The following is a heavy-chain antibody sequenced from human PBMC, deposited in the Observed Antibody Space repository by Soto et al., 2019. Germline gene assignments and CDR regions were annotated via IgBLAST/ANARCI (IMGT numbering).Heavy chain of an antibody. D-gene: IGHD5-12*01. V-gene: IGHV3-23*01. CDR3: AKGKRGIVPTIGGGLHS. J-gene: IGHJ4*02. CDR1: GFTHTFSTYA. CDR2: ISPTGGST. Sequence: EVQLLESGGGLVQPGGSLRLSCAASGFTHTFSTYAMSWVRQAPGKGLEWVAGISPTGGSTYYADSVKGRFTISRDNSKDKRSLHMSRLRAEDAAVYFCAKGKRGIVPTIGGGLHSRGRGALVTVSS.